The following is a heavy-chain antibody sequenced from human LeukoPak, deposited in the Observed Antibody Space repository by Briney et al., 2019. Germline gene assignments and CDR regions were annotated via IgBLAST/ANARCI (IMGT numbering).Heavy chain of an antibody. CDR2: MNPNSGNT. Sequence: ASVKVSCKASGGTFSSYAISWVRQATGQGLEWMGWMNPNSGNTGYAQNFQGRVTMTRDTSISTAYMELSSLRSEDTAIYYCVRAIRTTVTTFWFDPWGQGTLVTVSS. D-gene: IGHD4-17*01. J-gene: IGHJ5*02. CDR3: VRAIRTTVTTFWFDP. CDR1: GGTFSSYA. V-gene: IGHV1-8*02.